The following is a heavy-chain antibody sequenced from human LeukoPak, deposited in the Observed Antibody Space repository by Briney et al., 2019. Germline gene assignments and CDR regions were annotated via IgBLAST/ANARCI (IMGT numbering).Heavy chain of an antibody. CDR3: ARGENNYGYYYFDY. CDR1: GFTFSSYS. J-gene: IGHJ4*02. CDR2: IGSSSSYI. D-gene: IGHD5-18*01. Sequence: GGFLRLSCAASGFTFSSYSMNWVRQAPGKGLEWVSSIGSSSSYIYYADSVKGRFTISRDNAKNSLYLQMNSLRAEDTAVYYCARGENNYGYYYFDYWGQGTLVTVSS. V-gene: IGHV3-21*01.